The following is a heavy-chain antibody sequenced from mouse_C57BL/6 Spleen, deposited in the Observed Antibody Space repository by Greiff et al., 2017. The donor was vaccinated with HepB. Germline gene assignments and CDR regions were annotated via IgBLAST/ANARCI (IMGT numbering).Heavy chain of an antibody. V-gene: IGHV1-15*01. CDR2: IDPETGGT. CDR1: GYTFTDYE. CDR3: TPANWDDYFDY. D-gene: IGHD4-1*01. J-gene: IGHJ2*01. Sequence: QVQLQQSGAELVRPGASVTLSCKASGYTFTDYEMHWVKQTPVHGLEWIGAIDPETGGTAYNQKFKGKAILTADKSSSTAYMELRSLTSEDSAVYYCTPANWDDYFDYWGQGTTLTVSS.